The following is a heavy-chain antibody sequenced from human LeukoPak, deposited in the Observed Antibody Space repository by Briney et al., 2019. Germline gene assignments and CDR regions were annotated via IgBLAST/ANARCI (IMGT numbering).Heavy chain of an antibody. D-gene: IGHD4-17*01. J-gene: IGHJ2*01. CDR3: ASRASSVTTRGWYFDL. V-gene: IGHV1-8*01. CDR1: GYTFTSYD. CDR2: MNPNSGNT. Sequence: ASVKVSCKASGYTFTSYDINWVRQATGQGLEWMGWMNPNSGNTGYAQKFQGRVTMTRNTSISTAYMELSSLRSDDTAVYYCASRASSVTTRGWYFDLWGRGTLVTVSS.